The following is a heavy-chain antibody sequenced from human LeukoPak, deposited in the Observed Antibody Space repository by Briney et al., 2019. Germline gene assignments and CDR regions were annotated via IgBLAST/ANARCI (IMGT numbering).Heavy chain of an antibody. D-gene: IGHD6-19*01. Sequence: SETLSLTCTVSGGSISSYYWSWIRQPPGKGLEWIGYIYYSGSTNYNPSLKSRVTISVDTSKNQFSLKLCSVTAADTAVYYCARQGIAVAFDYWGQGTLVTVSS. CDR1: GGSISSYY. CDR2: IYYSGST. V-gene: IGHV4-59*08. CDR3: ARQGIAVAFDY. J-gene: IGHJ4*02.